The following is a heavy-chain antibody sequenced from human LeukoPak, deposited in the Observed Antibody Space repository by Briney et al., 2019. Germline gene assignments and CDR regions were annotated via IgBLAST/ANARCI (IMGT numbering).Heavy chain of an antibody. V-gene: IGHV3-48*03. D-gene: IGHD2-8*01. CDR3: GRGLMGGYPYFEN. Sequence: GGSLRLSCAASGFTFSSYEMNWVRQAPGKGLEWVSYISSSGSTIYYVDSVKGRFTSSRDNAKNSLYLQRNSMRAEDAAFSYCGRGLMGGYPYFENWGQGTLVTVSS. CDR1: GFTFSSYE. CDR2: ISSSGSTI. J-gene: IGHJ1*01.